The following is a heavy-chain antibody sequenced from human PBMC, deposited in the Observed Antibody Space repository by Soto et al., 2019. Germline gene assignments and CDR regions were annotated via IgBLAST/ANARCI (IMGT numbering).Heavy chain of an antibody. D-gene: IGHD2-2*01. V-gene: IGHV3-30*18. J-gene: IGHJ4*02. CDR3: AKAPRYCISTSCARNDY. Sequence: ESGGGVVQPGRSLRLSCAASGFTFSSYGMHWVRQAPGKGLEWVAVISYDGSNKYYADSVKGRFTISRDNSKNTLYLQMNSLRAEDTAVYYCAKAPRYCISTSCARNDYWGQGTLVTVSS. CDR1: GFTFSSYG. CDR2: ISYDGSNK.